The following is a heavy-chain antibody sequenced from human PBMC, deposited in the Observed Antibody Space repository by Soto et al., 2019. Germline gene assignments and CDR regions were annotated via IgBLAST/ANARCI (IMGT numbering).Heavy chain of an antibody. Sequence: GGSLRLSCAASGFTFSSYAMSWVRQAPGKGLEWVSAISGSGGSTYYADSVKGRFTISRDNSKNTLYLQMNSLRAEDTAVYYCAKGVVAATRPSNWFDPWGQGTLVTVSS. CDR3: AKGVVAATRPSNWFDP. V-gene: IGHV3-23*01. J-gene: IGHJ5*02. D-gene: IGHD2-15*01. CDR2: ISGSGGST. CDR1: GFTFSSYA.